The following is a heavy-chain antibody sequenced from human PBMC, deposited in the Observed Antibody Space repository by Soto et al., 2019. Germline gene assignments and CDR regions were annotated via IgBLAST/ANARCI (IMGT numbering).Heavy chain of an antibody. D-gene: IGHD2-8*01. CDR2: IKSKTDGGTT. Sequence: EVQLVESGGGLVKPGGSLRLSCAASGFTFSNAWMSWLRQAPGKGLEWVGRIKSKTDGGTTDYAAPVKGRFTISRDDSKSTLYLLMNSVKAQDLAAYYCTTVSLMMYALGHNFAYWGQASLVTVSS. CDR1: GFTFSNAW. V-gene: IGHV3-15*01. J-gene: IGHJ4*02. CDR3: TTVSLMMYALGHNFAY.